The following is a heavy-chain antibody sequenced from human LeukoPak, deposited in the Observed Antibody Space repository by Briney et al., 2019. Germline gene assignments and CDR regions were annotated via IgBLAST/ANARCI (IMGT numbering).Heavy chain of an antibody. J-gene: IGHJ6*02. CDR1: GGSISSGDYY. D-gene: IGHD4-17*01. Sequence: SETLSLTCTVSGGSISSGDYYWSWIRQPPGKGLEWIGYIYYSGSTYYNPSLKSRVTISVDTSENQFSLKLSSVTAADTAVYYCARANGDSPYYYYGMDVWGQGTTVTVSS. CDR2: IYYSGST. V-gene: IGHV4-30-4*01. CDR3: ARANGDSPYYYYGMDV.